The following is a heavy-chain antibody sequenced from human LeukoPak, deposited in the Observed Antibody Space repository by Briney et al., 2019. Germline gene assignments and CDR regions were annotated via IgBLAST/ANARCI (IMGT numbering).Heavy chain of an antibody. J-gene: IGHJ4*02. D-gene: IGHD1-1*01. CDR1: GDRFSSNSAT. CDR2: TYYRSKWYF. CDR3: ARVVTTGTYYFDY. V-gene: IGHV6-1*01. Sequence: SQTLSLTCAISGDRFSSNSATWNWIRQSPSRGLEWLGRTYYRSKWYFDYAVSVKSRMTINPGTSKNQFSLQLNSVTPDDTAVYHCARVVTTGTYYFDYWGQGTLVTVSS.